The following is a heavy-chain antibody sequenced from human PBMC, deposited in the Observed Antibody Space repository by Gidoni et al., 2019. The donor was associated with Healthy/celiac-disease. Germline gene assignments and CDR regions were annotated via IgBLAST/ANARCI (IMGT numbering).Heavy chain of an antibody. CDR2: IYYSGST. V-gene: IGHV4-31*03. J-gene: IGHJ3*02. CDR3: ARAGSYGYGAFDI. Sequence: QVQLQESGPGRVKPSQNLYLTCTVSGGSISSGGYYLSWLRQHPGKGLEWIGYIYYSGSTYYNPSLKSRVTISVDTSKNQFSLKLSSVTAADTAVYYCARAGSYGYGAFDIWGQGTMVTVSS. CDR1: GGSISSGGYY. D-gene: IGHD5-18*01.